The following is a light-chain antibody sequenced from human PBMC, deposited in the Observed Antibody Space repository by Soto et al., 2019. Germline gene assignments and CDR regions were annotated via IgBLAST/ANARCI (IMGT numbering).Light chain of an antibody. Sequence: DIVMTQSPDSLAVSLGERATINCKSSQSVLYSSNNNNYLAWFQQKPGQPPKLLIYWASTRDSGVPDRFSGSGSETEFTLTISSLQAEDVAIYYCHQYYTVPYTFGQGTKLEIK. J-gene: IGKJ2*01. V-gene: IGKV4-1*01. CDR2: WAS. CDR3: HQYYTVPYT. CDR1: QSVLYSSNNNNY.